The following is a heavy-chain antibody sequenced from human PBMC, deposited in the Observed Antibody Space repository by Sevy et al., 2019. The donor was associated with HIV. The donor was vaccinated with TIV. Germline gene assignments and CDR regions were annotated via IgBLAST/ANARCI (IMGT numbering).Heavy chain of an antibody. V-gene: IGHV3-30*02. Sequence: LSLTSAASGFTFSSYGMHWVRQAPGKGLEWVAFIRYDGGYKYDADSVKGRFTISRDNSKNTLYLQINSLRTEDTALYYCARGQQLDYWGQGTLVTVSS. CDR3: ARGQQLDY. CDR2: IRYDGGYK. CDR1: GFTFSSYG. J-gene: IGHJ4*02. D-gene: IGHD6-13*01.